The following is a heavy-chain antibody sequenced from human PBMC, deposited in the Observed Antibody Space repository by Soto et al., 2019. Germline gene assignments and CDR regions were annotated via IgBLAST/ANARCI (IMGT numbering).Heavy chain of an antibody. Sequence: QAQLEQSGGEVKKSGASVKVSCKASGYTFANYGISWVRQAPGQGLEWMGWISIHNGNTNFAQKFQGRVTLTTDTPATTANMQLRILRSDDTAVYYRSIMTTQDYSHYDLEVWGKGTTVTVS. CDR1: GYTFANYG. V-gene: IGHV1-18*04. CDR2: ISIHNGNT. J-gene: IGHJ6*03. D-gene: IGHD2-8*01. CDR3: SIMTTQDYSHYDLEV.